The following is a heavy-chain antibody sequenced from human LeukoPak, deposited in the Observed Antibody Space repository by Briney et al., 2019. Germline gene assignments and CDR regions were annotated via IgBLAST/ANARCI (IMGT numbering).Heavy chain of an antibody. CDR3: ARVSTFMVRGVTPDYYYYGMDV. CDR2: IIPIFGTA. Sequence: GASVKVSCKASGYTFTSYGISWVRQAPGQGLEWMGGIIPIFGTANYAQKFQGRVTITADESTSTAYMELSSLRSEDTAVYYCARVSTFMVRGVTPDYYYYGMDVWGQGTTVTVSS. D-gene: IGHD3-10*01. V-gene: IGHV1-69*13. CDR1: GYTFTSYG. J-gene: IGHJ6*02.